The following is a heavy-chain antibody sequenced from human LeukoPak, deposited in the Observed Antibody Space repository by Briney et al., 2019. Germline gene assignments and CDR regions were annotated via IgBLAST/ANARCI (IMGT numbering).Heavy chain of an antibody. Sequence: SEALSLTCAVYGGSFSGYYWSWIRQPPGKGLEWIGEINHSGSTNYNPSLKSRVTISVDTSKNQFSLKLSSVTAADTAVYYCARFFYPDAFDYWGQGTLVTVSS. D-gene: IGHD2/OR15-2a*01. V-gene: IGHV4-34*01. CDR3: ARFFYPDAFDY. J-gene: IGHJ4*02. CDR2: INHSGST. CDR1: GGSFSGYY.